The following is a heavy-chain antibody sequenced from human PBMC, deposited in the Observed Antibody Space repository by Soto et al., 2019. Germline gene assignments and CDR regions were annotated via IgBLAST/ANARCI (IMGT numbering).Heavy chain of an antibody. D-gene: IGHD1-1*01. CDR3: ATGSFTSTGGRIGYHYNAMDV. CDR1: GGTFSDYT. V-gene: IGHV1-69*01. J-gene: IGHJ6*02. Sequence: QVQLVQSGSEVKKPGSSVKVSCKASGGTFSDYTMSWLRQAPGRGLEWMGGIIPMIGATNFAKKFQGRVTITADESTTTAYMELSTLTSEDTAVYYCATGSFTSTGGRIGYHYNAMDVWGQGTTVTVSS. CDR2: IIPMIGAT.